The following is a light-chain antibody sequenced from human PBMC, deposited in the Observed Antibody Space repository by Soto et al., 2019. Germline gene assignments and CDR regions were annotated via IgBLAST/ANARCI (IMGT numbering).Light chain of an antibody. Sequence: QSVLTQPPSPSGSPGQSVTLSCTGTSGDVGGYNYVSWYQQHPGKAPKPMIYEVSKRPSGVPDRFSGSKSGNTASLTVSGLQAEDEADYYCSSYAGSHYVFGTGTKSPS. CDR1: SGDVGGYNY. CDR3: SSYAGSHYV. CDR2: EVS. V-gene: IGLV2-8*01. J-gene: IGLJ1*01.